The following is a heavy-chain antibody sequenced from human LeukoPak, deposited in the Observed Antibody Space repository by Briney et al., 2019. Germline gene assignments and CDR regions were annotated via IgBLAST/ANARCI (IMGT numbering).Heavy chain of an antibody. J-gene: IGHJ4*02. CDR2: IIPIFGTA. V-gene: IGHV1-69*06. D-gene: IGHD6-6*01. CDR1: GGTFSSYA. CDR3: ARRYRSSSAEFDY. Sequence: SVKVSCKASGGTFSSYAISWVRQAPGQGLEWMGGIIPIFGTANYAQKFQGRVTITADKSTSTAYMELSSLRSEDTAVYYCARRYRSSSAEFDYWGQGTLVTVSS.